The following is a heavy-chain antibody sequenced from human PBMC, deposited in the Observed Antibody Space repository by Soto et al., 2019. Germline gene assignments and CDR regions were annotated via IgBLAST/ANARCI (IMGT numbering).Heavy chain of an antibody. D-gene: IGHD5-18*01. CDR2: IYPGDSDT. CDR3: ARQDYNYAYFDF. Sequence: PGESLKISCKGSGYSFTNYWIGWVRQMPGKGLEWMGIIYPGDSDTRYSPSFQGQVIISVDQSISTAYLQWSSLQASDTAMYYCARQDYNYAYFDFWGQGTLVTVPQ. J-gene: IGHJ4*02. CDR1: GYSFTNYW. V-gene: IGHV5-51*01.